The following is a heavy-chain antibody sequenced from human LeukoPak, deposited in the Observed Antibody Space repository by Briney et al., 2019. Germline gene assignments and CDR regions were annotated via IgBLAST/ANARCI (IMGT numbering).Heavy chain of an antibody. CDR3: ARATLNTRNAFDI. CDR2: IKSDGSTT. D-gene: IGHD2-15*01. V-gene: IGHV3-74*01. Sequence: GGSPRLYCAAYKIPFSSYWMHWVGHAAGQVLVRVSRIKSDGSTTYYADSVKGRFTISRDNAKNTLYLQMDSLRAEDTAVYYCARATLNTRNAFDIWGQGTMVTVSS. J-gene: IGHJ3*02. CDR1: KIPFSSYW.